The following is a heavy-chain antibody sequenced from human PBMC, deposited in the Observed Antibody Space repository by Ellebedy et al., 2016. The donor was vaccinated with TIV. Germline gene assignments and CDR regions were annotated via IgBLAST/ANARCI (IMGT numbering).Heavy chain of an antibody. CDR3: ARDSISRYFDRYFDL. CDR2: IYYSGST. J-gene: IGHJ2*01. D-gene: IGHD3-9*01. V-gene: IGHV4-39*07. Sequence: SETLSLXXTVSGGSISSSSYYWGWIRQPPGKGLEWIGSIYYSGSTYYNPSLKSRVTISVDTSKNQFSLKLSSVTAADTAVYYCARDSISRYFDRYFDLWGRGTLVTVSS. CDR1: GGSISSSSYY.